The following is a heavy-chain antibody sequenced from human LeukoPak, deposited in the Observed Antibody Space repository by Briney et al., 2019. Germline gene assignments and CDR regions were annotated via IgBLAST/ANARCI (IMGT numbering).Heavy chain of an antibody. D-gene: IGHD5-24*01. CDR2: ISSSSYI. Sequence: GGSLRLSCAASGFTFSSYGMNWVRQAPGKGLEWVSSISSSSYIYYADSVKGRFTISRDNAKNSLYLQMNSLRAEDTAVYYCARDQSDGYNSDYWGQGTLVTVSS. CDR1: GFTFSSYG. CDR3: ARDQSDGYNSDY. V-gene: IGHV3-21*01. J-gene: IGHJ4*02.